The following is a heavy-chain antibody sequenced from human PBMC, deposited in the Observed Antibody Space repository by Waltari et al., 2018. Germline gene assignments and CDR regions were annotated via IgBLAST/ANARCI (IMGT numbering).Heavy chain of an antibody. D-gene: IGHD2-15*01. CDR2: YNPILGIA. V-gene: IGHV1-69*08. J-gene: IGHJ4*02. Sequence: QVQLVQSGAEVKKPGSSVKVSCKASGGTFSSYTISWVRQAPGQGLEWMGRYNPILGIANYSQKFQGRVTSTADKSTSTAYMELSNLRSEDTAVYYCARDNCSGGSCYPPLFDYWGQGTLVTVSS. CDR3: ARDNCSGGSCYPPLFDY. CDR1: GGTFSSYT.